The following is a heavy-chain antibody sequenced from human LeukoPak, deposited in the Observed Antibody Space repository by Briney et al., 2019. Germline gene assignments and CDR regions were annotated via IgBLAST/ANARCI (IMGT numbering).Heavy chain of an antibody. CDR1: GGSINSGDSY. V-gene: IGHV4-30-4*01. D-gene: IGHD3-10*01. CDR3: ARVPYGSGTYYFDY. J-gene: IGHJ4*02. CDR2: ISYSGTP. Sequence: SETLSLTCTVSGGSINSGDSYWSWIRQPPGKSLEWIGYISYSGTPYYNPSLRGRVAISGDTSDNQFFLRLGSVTAADTAVYYCARVPYGSGTYYFDYWGQGILVTASS.